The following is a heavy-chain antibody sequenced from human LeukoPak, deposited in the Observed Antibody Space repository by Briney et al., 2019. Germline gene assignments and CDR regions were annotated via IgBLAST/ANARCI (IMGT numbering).Heavy chain of an antibody. V-gene: IGHV3-9*03. CDR2: ISWNSGSI. J-gene: IGHJ3*02. CDR1: GFTFDDYA. CDR3: AKGGSSGWSRAMGYAFDI. Sequence: GGSLRLSCAASGFTFDDYAMHWVRQAPGKGLEWVSGISWNSGSIGYADSVKGRFTISRDNAKNSLYLQMNSLRAEDMALYYCAKGGSSGWSRAMGYAFDIWGQGTMVTVSS. D-gene: IGHD6-19*01.